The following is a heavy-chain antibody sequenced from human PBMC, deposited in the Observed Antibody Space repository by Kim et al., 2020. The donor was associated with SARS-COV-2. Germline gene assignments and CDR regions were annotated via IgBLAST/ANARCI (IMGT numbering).Heavy chain of an antibody. J-gene: IGHJ4*02. CDR3: AKGHSGYECCSYFDY. CDR1: GFTFSSYA. V-gene: IGHV3-23*01. Sequence: GGSLRLSCAASGFTFSSYAMSWVRQAPGKGLEWVSAISGSGGSTYYADSVKGRFTISRDNSKNTLYLQMNSLRAEDTAVYYCAKGHSGYECCSYFDYWGQGTLVTVSS. D-gene: IGHD5-12*01. CDR2: ISGSGGST.